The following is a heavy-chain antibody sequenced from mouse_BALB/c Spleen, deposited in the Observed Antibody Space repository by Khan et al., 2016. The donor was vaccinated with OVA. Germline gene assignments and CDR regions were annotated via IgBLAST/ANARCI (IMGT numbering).Heavy chain of an antibody. D-gene: IGHD2-3*01. CDR1: GFNIKDTY. CDR3: YRITYDGGSY. J-gene: IGHJ3*01. CDR2: IDPANGYT. Sequence: EVQLKQSGAELVKPGASVKLSCTTSGFNIKDTYIHWVKQRPEQGLVWIGRIDPANGYTKFDPRFRGKATITTDTSSNTAYLQLSSLTSEDTAVYYCYRITYDGGSYWGQGTLVTVSS. V-gene: IGHV14-3*02.